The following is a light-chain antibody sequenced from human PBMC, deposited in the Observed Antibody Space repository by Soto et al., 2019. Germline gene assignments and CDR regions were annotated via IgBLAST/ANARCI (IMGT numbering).Light chain of an antibody. V-gene: IGKV1-39*01. CDR3: QPSYSTPIT. CDR2: AAS. J-gene: IGKJ5*01. Sequence: DIQMTQSPSSLSASVGDRVTITCRASQSISSYLNWYQQKPGKAPKLLIYAASSLQSGVPSRFSGSGSGTDVTLTISSLQPEDFATYYCQPSYSTPITFGQGTRLEIK. CDR1: QSISSY.